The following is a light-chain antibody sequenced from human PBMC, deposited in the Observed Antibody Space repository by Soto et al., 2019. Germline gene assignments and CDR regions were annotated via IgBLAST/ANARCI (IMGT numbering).Light chain of an antibody. CDR3: GTWDSSLSAWV. V-gene: IGLV1-51*02. Sequence: QSVLTQPPSVSAAPGQKVTISCSGSSSNIKNNYVSWYQQFPGTAPKLLIYENNKRPSGIPDRFSGSKSGTSATLGITGLQTGDEADYYCGTWDSSLSAWVFGGGTKLTVL. J-gene: IGLJ3*02. CDR1: SSNIKNNY. CDR2: ENN.